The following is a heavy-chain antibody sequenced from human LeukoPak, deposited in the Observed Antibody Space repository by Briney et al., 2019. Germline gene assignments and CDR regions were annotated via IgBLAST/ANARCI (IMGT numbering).Heavy chain of an antibody. V-gene: IGHV3-30*03. CDR2: ISYDGSNK. CDR1: GFIFSSYG. Sequence: PGGSLRLSCAASGFIFSSYGMHWVRQAPGKGLEWVAVISYDGSNKYYADSVKGRFTISRDNAKNSLYLQMNSLRAEDTAVYYCARDVRAVAAHNWFDPWGQETLVTVSS. D-gene: IGHD6-19*01. J-gene: IGHJ5*02. CDR3: ARDVRAVAAHNWFDP.